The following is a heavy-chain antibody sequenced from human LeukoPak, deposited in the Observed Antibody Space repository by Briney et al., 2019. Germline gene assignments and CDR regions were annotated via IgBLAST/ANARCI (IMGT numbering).Heavy chain of an antibody. CDR3: ARRTLGALDY. CDR1: GGSISSSSYY. D-gene: IGHD6-13*01. J-gene: IGHJ4*02. V-gene: IGHV4-39*01. CDR2: IYYSGST. Sequence: SETLSLTSTVPGGSISSSSYYWGWIRQPPGKGLEWIGSIYYSGSTYYNPSLKSRVTISVDTSKNQFSLKLSSVTAADTAVYYCARRTLGALDYWGQGTLVTVSS.